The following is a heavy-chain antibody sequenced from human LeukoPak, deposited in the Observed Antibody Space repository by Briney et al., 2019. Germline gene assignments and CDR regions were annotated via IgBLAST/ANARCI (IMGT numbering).Heavy chain of an antibody. CDR3: AKDQANYGGNSFDY. CDR2: ISGSGGST. V-gene: IGHV3-23*01. D-gene: IGHD4-23*01. J-gene: IGHJ4*02. Sequence: GGSLRLSCAASAFTFSGYAMSWVRQAPGKGLEWVSVISGSGGSTYYADSVKGRFTISRDNSQNTLYLQMNNLRAEDTAVYYCAKDQANYGGNSFDYWGQGTLVTVSS. CDR1: AFTFSGYA.